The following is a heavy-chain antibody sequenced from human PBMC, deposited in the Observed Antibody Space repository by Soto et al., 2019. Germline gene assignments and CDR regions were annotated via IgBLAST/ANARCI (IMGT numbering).Heavy chain of an antibody. V-gene: IGHV4-39*02. Sequence: QLQLQESGPGLVKPSETLSLTCTVSGGSISSSSYYWGWIRQPPGKGLEWIGSIYYSGSTYYNPSLKSRVTISVDTSKNHFSLKLSSVTAADTAVYYCANWAAAGTKRGPYYYYGLDVWGQGTTVTVSS. CDR2: IYYSGST. CDR3: ANWAAAGTKRGPYYYYGLDV. D-gene: IGHD6-13*01. CDR1: GGSISSSSYY. J-gene: IGHJ6*02.